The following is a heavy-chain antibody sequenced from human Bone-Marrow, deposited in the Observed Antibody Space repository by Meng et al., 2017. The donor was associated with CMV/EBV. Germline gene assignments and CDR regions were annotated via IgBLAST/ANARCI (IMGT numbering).Heavy chain of an antibody. J-gene: IGHJ6*02. V-gene: IGHV1-18*01. D-gene: IGHD2-15*01. Sequence: ASVKVSCKASGYTFTSYGISWVRQAPGQGLEWMGWISAYNGNTNYAQKLQGRVTMTTDTSTSTAYMELRSLRSDDTAVYYCARVPRSLSGDYGMDVWVQGTTVTVSS. CDR1: GYTFTSYG. CDR2: ISAYNGNT. CDR3: ARVPRSLSGDYGMDV.